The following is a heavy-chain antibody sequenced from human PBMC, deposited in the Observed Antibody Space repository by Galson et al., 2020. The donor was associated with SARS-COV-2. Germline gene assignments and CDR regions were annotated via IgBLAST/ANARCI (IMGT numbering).Heavy chain of an antibody. V-gene: IGHV4-39*01. CDR3: ARQGYSYGSY. CDR2: IYYSGST. CDR1: GGSISGSSYY. Sequence: SETLSLTCTVSGGSISGSSYYWGWIRQPPGKGLEWIGSIYYSGSTYYNPSLKSRVTISVDTSKNQFSLKLSSVTAADTAVYYCARQGYSYGSYWGQGTLVTVSS. J-gene: IGHJ4*02. D-gene: IGHD5-18*01.